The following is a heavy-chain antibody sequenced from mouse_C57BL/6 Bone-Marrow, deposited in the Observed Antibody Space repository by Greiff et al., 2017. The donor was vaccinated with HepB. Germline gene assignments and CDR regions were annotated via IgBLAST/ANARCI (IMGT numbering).Heavy chain of an antibody. J-gene: IGHJ4*01. CDR1: GFNIKNTY. Sequence: VQLQHSVAELVRPGASVKLSCTASGFNIKNTYMPWVKQRPEQGLEWIGRIDPANGNTKYAPKFQGKSTITADKSSNTAYLQLSRLTSEDTAIYYCARGVIYYYGSSLYAMDYWGQGTSVTVSS. CDR2: IDPANGNT. V-gene: IGHV14-3*01. CDR3: ARGVIYYYGSSLYAMDY. D-gene: IGHD1-1*01.